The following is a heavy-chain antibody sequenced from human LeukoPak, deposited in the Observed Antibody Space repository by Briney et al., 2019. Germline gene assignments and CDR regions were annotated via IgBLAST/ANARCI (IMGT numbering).Heavy chain of an antibody. CDR3: ARLGLGEQWLSSPYFDY. V-gene: IGHV4-39*07. D-gene: IGHD6-19*01. Sequence: SETLSLTCTVSGGSISSSSYYWGWIRQPPGKGLEWIGSIYYSGSTYYNPSLKSRVTISVDTSKNQFSLKLSSVTAADTAVYYCARLGLGEQWLSSPYFDYWGQGTLVTVSS. J-gene: IGHJ4*02. CDR2: IYYSGST. CDR1: GGSISSSSYY.